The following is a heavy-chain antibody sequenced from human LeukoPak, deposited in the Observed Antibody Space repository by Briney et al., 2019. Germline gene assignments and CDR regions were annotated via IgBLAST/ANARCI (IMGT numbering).Heavy chain of an antibody. CDR2: MNPNSGNT. J-gene: IGHJ5*02. V-gene: IGHV1-8*03. CDR3: ARGVQQLPNWFDP. Sequence: ASVKVSCKASGYTFTSYDINWVRQATGQGLEWMGWMNPNSGNTGYAQKFQGRVTITRNTSISTAYMELSSLRSEDTAVYYCARGVQQLPNWFDPWGQGTLVTVSS. D-gene: IGHD6-13*01. CDR1: GYTFTSYD.